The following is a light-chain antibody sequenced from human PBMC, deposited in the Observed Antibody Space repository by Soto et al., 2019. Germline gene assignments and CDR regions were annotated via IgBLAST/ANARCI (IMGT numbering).Light chain of an antibody. V-gene: IGLV2-14*01. CDR1: RSDIGSYNY. J-gene: IGLJ1*01. CDR2: GVS. Sequence: QSVLPQPASVSGSPGQSITISCSGTRSDIGSYNYVAWYQQFPGKTPKILIYGVSNRPSGVSSRFSGSKSGNTASLTISGLQAEDEADYYCISYTGSSTSYVFGSGTKVTVL. CDR3: ISYTGSSTSYV.